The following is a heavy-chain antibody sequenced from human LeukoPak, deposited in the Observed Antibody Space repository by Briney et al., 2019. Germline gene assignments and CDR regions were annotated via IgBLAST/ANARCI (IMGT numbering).Heavy chain of an antibody. CDR2: IYPADSDT. D-gene: IGHD6-19*01. CDR3: ALSYSSGFDY. V-gene: IGHV5-51*01. Sequence: GESLNLSCKCSGYSFTSYWLGWVRQMPGKGLEWMGIIYPADSDTRNSQSFQGQVTISADKPISTSYLQWSSLKASDTAMYYCALSYSSGFDYGGQGPLVSVSS. J-gene: IGHJ4*02. CDR1: GYSFTSYW.